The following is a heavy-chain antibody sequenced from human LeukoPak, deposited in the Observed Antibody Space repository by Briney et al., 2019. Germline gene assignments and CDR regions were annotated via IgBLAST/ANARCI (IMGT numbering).Heavy chain of an antibody. Sequence: PGGSLRLSCAASGFTFSSYGMHWVRQAPGKGLEWVAVIWYGGSNKYYADSVKGRFTISRDNSKNMLYLQMNSLRAEDTAVYYCAKDEELSTYYDFWSGPPCSMDVWGKGTTVTVSS. CDR3: AKDEELSTYYDFWSGPPCSMDV. V-gene: IGHV3-30*02. J-gene: IGHJ6*03. CDR2: IWYGGSNK. D-gene: IGHD3-3*01. CDR1: GFTFSSYG.